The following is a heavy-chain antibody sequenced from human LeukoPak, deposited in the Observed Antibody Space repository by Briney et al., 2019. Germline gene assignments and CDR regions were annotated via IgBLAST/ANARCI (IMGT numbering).Heavy chain of an antibody. CDR3: AKTTVGYSSGRYPGWPADC. CDR2: ICGSGGCT. Sequence: QSGGSLRLSCEASGFTFNTYAIYWVRHPPGKGLEWVSGICGSGGCTYYADSGKGRFTISRDNSKNTVYLQMNSLTSDDTAVYYCAKTTVGYSSGRYPGWPADCWGQGTLVTVSS. CDR1: GFTFNTYA. V-gene: IGHV3-23*01. D-gene: IGHD6-19*01. J-gene: IGHJ4*02.